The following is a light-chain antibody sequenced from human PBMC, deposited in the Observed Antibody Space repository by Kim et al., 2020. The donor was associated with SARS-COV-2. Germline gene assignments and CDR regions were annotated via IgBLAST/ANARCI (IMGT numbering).Light chain of an antibody. CDR2: EDI. V-gene: IGLV3-1*01. Sequence: SYELTQPPSVSVSPGQTAIITCSGNNLGDKNVCWYQQRPDQSPLLVIYEDIKRPSGIPERVSGSNSGNTATLTISGTQAMDEADYYCQAWDSSTVVFGRGTQLTVL. J-gene: IGLJ2*01. CDR3: QAWDSSTVV. CDR1: NLGDKN.